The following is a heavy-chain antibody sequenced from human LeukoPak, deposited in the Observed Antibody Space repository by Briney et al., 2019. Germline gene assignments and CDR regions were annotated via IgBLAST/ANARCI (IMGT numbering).Heavy chain of an antibody. J-gene: IGHJ4*02. V-gene: IGHV1-69*05. Sequence: SVKVSCKASGGTFSSYAISWVRQAPGQGRDWMGGIIPIFGTANYAQKFQGRVTITTDESTSTAYMELSSLRSEDTAVYYCARGLRPHGGRLYFDYWGQGTLVTVSS. CDR3: ARGLRPHGGRLYFDY. CDR1: GGTFSSYA. D-gene: IGHD4-17*01. CDR2: IIPIFGTA.